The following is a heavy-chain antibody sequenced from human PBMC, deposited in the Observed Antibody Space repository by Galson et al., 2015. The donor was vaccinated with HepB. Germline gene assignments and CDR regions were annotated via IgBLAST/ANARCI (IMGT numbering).Heavy chain of an antibody. CDR1: GGSISSGDYY. CDR2: IYYSGST. CDR3: ARVPNYDSSGYYYVNAFDI. D-gene: IGHD3-22*01. V-gene: IGHV4-30-4*01. J-gene: IGHJ3*02. Sequence: TLSLTCTVSGGSISSGDYYWSWIRQPPGKGLEWIGYIYYSGSTYYNPSLKSRVTISVDTSKNQFSLKLSSVTAADTAVYYCARVPNYDSSGYYYVNAFDIWGQGTMVTVSS.